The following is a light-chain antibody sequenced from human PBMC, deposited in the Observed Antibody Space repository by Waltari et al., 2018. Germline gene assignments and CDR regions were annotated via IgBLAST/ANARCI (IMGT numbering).Light chain of an antibody. J-gene: IGLJ2*01. V-gene: IGLV2-23*02. CDR3: CSYAGRVV. Sequence: QSALTQPASVSGSPGQSITIPCTGPSRDIGTSDLVSWYQQYPGKAPKLMIYEVNKRPSGLSDRFSGSKSGNTASLTISGLQAEDEADYYCCSYAGRVVFGGGTKLTVL. CDR1: SRDIGTSDL. CDR2: EVN.